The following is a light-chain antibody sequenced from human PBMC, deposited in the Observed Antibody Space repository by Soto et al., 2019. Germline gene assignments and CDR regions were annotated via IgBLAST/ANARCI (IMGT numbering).Light chain of an antibody. CDR2: GAS. V-gene: IGKV3-15*01. CDR1: QSISTT. CDR3: QQYNSWVT. Sequence: EIVLTQSPVTLSVSPGERATLSCRASQSISTTLVWYQQKPGQPSRLLIYGASTRATGVPARFSGSGSGTEFTLTISSLQSEDFAVYYCQQYNSWVTFGGGTKVDIK. J-gene: IGKJ4*01.